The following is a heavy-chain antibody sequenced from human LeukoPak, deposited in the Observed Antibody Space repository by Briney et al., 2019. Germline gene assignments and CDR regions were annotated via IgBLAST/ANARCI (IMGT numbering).Heavy chain of an antibody. Sequence: GASVKVSCKASGDTFTNSGISWGPQAPGQGLEWMGWIKTYNGNANYAQKLQGRVTMTTDTSTSTAYMELRSLRSDDTAVYYCARKDYGDSFDYWGQGTLVTVSS. CDR3: ARKDYGDSFDY. D-gene: IGHD4-17*01. CDR1: GDTFTNSG. CDR2: IKTYNGNA. J-gene: IGHJ4*02. V-gene: IGHV1-18*01.